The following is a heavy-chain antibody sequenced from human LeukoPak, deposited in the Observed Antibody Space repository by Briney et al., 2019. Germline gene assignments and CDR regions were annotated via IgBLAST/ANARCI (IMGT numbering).Heavy chain of an antibody. V-gene: IGHV4-31*03. CDR1: GGSISSGGYY. J-gene: IGHJ4*02. Sequence: PSETLSLTCTVSGGSISSGGYYWSWIRRHPGKGLEWIGYIYYSGSTYYNPSLKSRVTISVDTSKNQFSLKLSSVTAADTAVYYCARGAPLLWPNYWGQGTLVTVSS. CDR3: ARGAPLLWPNY. CDR2: IYYSGST. D-gene: IGHD3-10*01.